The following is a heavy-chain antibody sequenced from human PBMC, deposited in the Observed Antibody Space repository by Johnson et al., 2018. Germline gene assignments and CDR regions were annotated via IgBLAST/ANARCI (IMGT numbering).Heavy chain of an antibody. J-gene: IGHJ6*02. CDR1: GGTFSSYA. V-gene: IGHV1-69*12. CDR2: IIPIFGTA. Sequence: QVQLVQSGAEVKKPGSSVKVSCKASGGTFSSYAISWVRQAPGQGLEWMGGIIPIFGTANYAQKFQGRVTITAGESTSTAYMELSSLRSEDTAVYSCARTEMGSGWSDYYGMDVWGQGTTVTVSS. CDR3: ARTEMGSGWSDYYGMDV. D-gene: IGHD6-19*01.